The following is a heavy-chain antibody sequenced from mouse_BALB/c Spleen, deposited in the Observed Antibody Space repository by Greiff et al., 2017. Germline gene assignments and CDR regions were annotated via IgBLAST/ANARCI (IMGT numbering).Heavy chain of an antibody. Sequence: DVQLVESGGGLVQPGGSLRLSCATSGFTFTDYYMSWVRQPPGKALEWLGFIRNKANGYTTEYSASVKGRFTISRDNSQSILYLQMNTLRAEDSATYYCARWGYAFAMDYWGQGTSVTVSS. D-gene: IGHD2-2*01. CDR1: GFTFTDYY. J-gene: IGHJ4*01. CDR2: IRNKANGYTT. CDR3: ARWGYAFAMDY. V-gene: IGHV7-3*02.